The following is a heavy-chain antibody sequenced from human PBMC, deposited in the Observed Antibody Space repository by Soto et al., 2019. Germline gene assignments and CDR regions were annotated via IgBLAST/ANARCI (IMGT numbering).Heavy chain of an antibody. D-gene: IGHD2-2*01. CDR2: IRSKAYGGTT. Sequence: GGSLRLSCTASGFTFGDYAMSWFRQAPGKGLEWVGFIRSKAYGGTTEYAASVKGRFTISRDDSKSIAYLQMNSLKTEDTAVYYCTRDSGEYCSSTSCHKRNFDYWGQGTLVTVSS. J-gene: IGHJ4*02. CDR3: TRDSGEYCSSTSCHKRNFDY. V-gene: IGHV3-49*03. CDR1: GFTFGDYA.